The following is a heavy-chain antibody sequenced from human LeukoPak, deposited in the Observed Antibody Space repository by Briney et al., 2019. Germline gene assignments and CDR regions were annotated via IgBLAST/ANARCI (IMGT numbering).Heavy chain of an antibody. D-gene: IGHD3-16*01. CDR2: IGGDGIA. V-gene: IGHV3-48*04. J-gene: IGHJ4*02. CDR1: GFTFSIYA. Sequence: GGSLRLSCAASGFTFSIYAMNWVRQAPGKGLEWISYIGGDGIAFYADSVKGRFTASKDDARKSMYLQMNSLRVEDTAVYYCAKDRANWAIDDWGQGTQVTVSS. CDR3: AKDRANWAIDD.